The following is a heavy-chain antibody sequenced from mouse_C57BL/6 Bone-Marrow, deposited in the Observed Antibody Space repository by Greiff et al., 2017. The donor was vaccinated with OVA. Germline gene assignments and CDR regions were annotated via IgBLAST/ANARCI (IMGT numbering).Heavy chain of an antibody. D-gene: IGHD2-3*01. CDR1: GFTFSSYA. Sequence: DVMLVESGEGLVKPGGSLKLSCAASGFTFSSYAMSWVRQTPEKRLEWVAYISSGGDYIYYADTVKGRFTISRDNARNTLYLQMSSLKSEDTAMYYCTMYDSYYYAMDYWGQGTSVTVSS. J-gene: IGHJ4*01. CDR2: ISSGGDYI. CDR3: TMYDSYYYAMDY. V-gene: IGHV5-9-1*02.